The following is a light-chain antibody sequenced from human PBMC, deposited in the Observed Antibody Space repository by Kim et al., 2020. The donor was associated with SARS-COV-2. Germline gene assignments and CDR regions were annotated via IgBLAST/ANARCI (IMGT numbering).Light chain of an antibody. V-gene: IGKV3-15*01. Sequence: EILMTQSPATLSVSPGETATLSCRASRSISGNLAWYQHKPGQGPRLLIYGASTRATGVAARFSGRGSGTEFTLTISGLQSEDLAVYYCQQCSDWPPTFGQGTKVDIK. CDR2: GAS. CDR1: RSISGN. J-gene: IGKJ1*01. CDR3: QQCSDWPPT.